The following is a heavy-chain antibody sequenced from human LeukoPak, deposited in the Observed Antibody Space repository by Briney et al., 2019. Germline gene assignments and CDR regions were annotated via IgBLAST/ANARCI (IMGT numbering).Heavy chain of an antibody. CDR3: ARRVSSTSWFDY. CDR2: MHYSGST. D-gene: IGHD2-2*01. CDR1: GGSISSSSYY. Sequence: PSETLSLTCTVSGGSISSSSYYWVWIRQPPGKGLEWIGNMHYSGSTYYNPSLKCRVTISVDTSKNQFSLMLSSVTAADTAVYYCARRVSSTSWFDYWGQGTLVTVSS. J-gene: IGHJ4*02. V-gene: IGHV4-39*01.